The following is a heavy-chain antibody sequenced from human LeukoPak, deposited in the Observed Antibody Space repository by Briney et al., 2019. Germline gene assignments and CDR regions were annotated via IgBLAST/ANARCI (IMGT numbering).Heavy chain of an antibody. Sequence: SETLSLTCAVSSGSISSGGYSWSWIRQPPGKGLEWIGYIYHSGSTYNNPSLKSRVTISVDRSKHQFSLKLSSVTAADTAVYYCARGVSYGSFNWFDPWGQGTLVTVSS. V-gene: IGHV4-30-2*01. CDR2: IYHSGST. CDR1: SGSISSGGYS. CDR3: ARGVSYGSFNWFDP. J-gene: IGHJ5*02. D-gene: IGHD5-18*01.